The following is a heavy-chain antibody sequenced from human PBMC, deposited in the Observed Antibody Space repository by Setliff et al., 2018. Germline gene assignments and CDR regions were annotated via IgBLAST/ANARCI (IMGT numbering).Heavy chain of an antibody. CDR2: IITNTGKT. V-gene: IGHV1-18*01. Sequence: ASVKVSCKASGYTFSTYGIHWVRQAPGQGPEWMGMIITNTGKTSYAQKFQGRVTMTTDTSTGTGYMELRSLRSDDTAVYFCARFGGSCSSSSCYASDLWGQGTMVTVSS. CDR3: ARFGGSCSSSSCYASDL. D-gene: IGHD2-2*01. J-gene: IGHJ3*01. CDR1: GYTFSTYG.